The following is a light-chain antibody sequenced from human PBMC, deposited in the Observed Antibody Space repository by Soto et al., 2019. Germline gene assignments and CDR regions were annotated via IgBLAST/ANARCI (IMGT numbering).Light chain of an antibody. Sequence: DIQMTQSLSSLSASVGDRVTISCQASQDIRDSLNWYQQKPGKAPNLLIYGTSNLETGVPSRFSGSGSGTDFTFTISSLQPDDIATYYCQQYDSLPLTFGGGTKVEIK. V-gene: IGKV1-33*01. J-gene: IGKJ4*01. CDR1: QDIRDS. CDR2: GTS. CDR3: QQYDSLPLT.